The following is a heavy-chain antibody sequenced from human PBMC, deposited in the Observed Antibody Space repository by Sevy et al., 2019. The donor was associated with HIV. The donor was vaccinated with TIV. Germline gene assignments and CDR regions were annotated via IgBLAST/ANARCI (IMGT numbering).Heavy chain of an antibody. J-gene: IGHJ4*02. Sequence: SETLSLTCTVSGGSITSLYWNWIRQPPGKGLEWIANIYYNGHINYNPSLKSRVTLSLDTSMNQFSQRLSSVTAADTAMYYCAGENAWGRGYSWGQGTLVTVSS. CDR3: AGENAWGRGYS. V-gene: IGHV4-59*08. D-gene: IGHD1-26*01. CDR1: GGSITSLY. CDR2: IYYNGHI.